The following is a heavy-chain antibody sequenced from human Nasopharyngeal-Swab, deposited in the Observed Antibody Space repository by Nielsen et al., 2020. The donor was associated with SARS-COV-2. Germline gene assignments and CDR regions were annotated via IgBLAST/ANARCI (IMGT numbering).Heavy chain of an antibody. CDR1: GFTFSSYA. CDR2: IHSDPSNT. D-gene: IGHD6-13*01. V-gene: IGHV3-23*03. CDR3: AKVRSWRLDAFDS. J-gene: IGHJ4*02. Sequence: GESLKISCAASGFTFSSYAMSWVRQAPGKGLEWVSVIHSDPSNTYYVDSVKGRFTISRDNSKKTLFLQMDSLRVEDTAVYYCAKVRSWRLDAFDSWGQGTLVTASS.